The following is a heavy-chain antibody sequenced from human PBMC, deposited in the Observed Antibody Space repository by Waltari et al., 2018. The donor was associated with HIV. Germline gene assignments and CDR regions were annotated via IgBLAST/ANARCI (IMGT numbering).Heavy chain of an antibody. D-gene: IGHD2-2*01. CDR3: SRGLHCTATSCLLYHGMDV. CDR1: GYTFSTYD. Sequence: QVQLVQSGAEVKKPGASVKVSCQASGYTFSTYDINWVRTATGQGLEWMGWMNPNSGNTGYAQKFQGRVNMTRNSSIRTAYMELSSLRSDDTAVYYCSRGLHCTATSCLLYHGMDVWGQGTAVSVSS. J-gene: IGHJ6*02. V-gene: IGHV1-8*01. CDR2: MNPNSGNT.